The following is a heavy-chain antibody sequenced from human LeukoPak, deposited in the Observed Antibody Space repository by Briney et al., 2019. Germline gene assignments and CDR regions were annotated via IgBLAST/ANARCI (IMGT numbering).Heavy chain of an antibody. J-gene: IGHJ3*02. Sequence: GGSLRLSCAASGFTFSSYGMHWVRQAPGKGLEWVAFIRYDGSNKYYADSVKGRFTISSDNSKNTLYLQMNGLRAEDTAVYYCAKDPRGYSYGPGAFDIWGQGTMVTVSS. CDR1: GFTFSSYG. V-gene: IGHV3-30*02. CDR3: AKDPRGYSYGPGAFDI. CDR2: IRYDGSNK. D-gene: IGHD5-18*01.